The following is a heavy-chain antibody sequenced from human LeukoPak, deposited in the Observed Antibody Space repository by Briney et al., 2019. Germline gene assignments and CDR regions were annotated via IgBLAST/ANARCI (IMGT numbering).Heavy chain of an antibody. D-gene: IGHD4-17*01. J-gene: IGHJ4*02. V-gene: IGHV4-38-2*02. CDR3: ATTITVTTAD. CDR2: LYHSGSV. CDR1: GYSISSGYY. Sequence: SETLSLTCTVSGYSISSGYYWGWIRQPPGKGLEWIGSLYHSGSVYFNPSLKSRVTISVDTSNNLFSLTLSSVTAADRRVYYCATTITVTTADCGQRSPLTASS.